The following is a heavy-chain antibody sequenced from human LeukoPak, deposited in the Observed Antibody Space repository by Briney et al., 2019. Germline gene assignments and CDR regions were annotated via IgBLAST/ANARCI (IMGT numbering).Heavy chain of an antibody. D-gene: IGHD3-22*01. Sequence: ASVKVSCKASGYTFTSYGISWVRQAPGQGLEWMGWISAYNGNTNYAQKLQGRVTMTTDTSTSTAYMELRSLRSDDTAVYYCATDRYYYDSSGYLLYYYYHYGMDAWGQGTTVTVSS. CDR3: ATDRYYYDSSGYLLYYYYHYGMDA. CDR1: GYTFTSYG. V-gene: IGHV1-18*01. CDR2: ISAYNGNT. J-gene: IGHJ6*02.